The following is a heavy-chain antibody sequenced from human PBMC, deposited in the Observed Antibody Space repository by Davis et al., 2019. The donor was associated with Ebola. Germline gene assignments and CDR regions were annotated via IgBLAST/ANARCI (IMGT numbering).Heavy chain of an antibody. V-gene: IGHV4-34*01. D-gene: IGHD3-10*01. CDR1: GGSFSGYY. CDR2: INHSGST. Sequence: PSETLSLTCAVYGGSFSGYYWSWIRQPPGKGLEWIGEINHSGSTNYNPSLKSRVTISVDTSKNQFSLKLSSVTAADTAVYYCARGGNEGWFDPWGQGTLVTVSS. CDR3: ARGGNEGWFDP. J-gene: IGHJ5*02.